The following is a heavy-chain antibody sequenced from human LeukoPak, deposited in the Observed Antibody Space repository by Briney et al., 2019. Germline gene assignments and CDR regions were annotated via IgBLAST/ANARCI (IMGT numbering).Heavy chain of an antibody. CDR1: GFTFSSYA. V-gene: IGHV3-23*01. CDR2: ISGSGGNT. Sequence: GGSLRLSCAPSGFTFSSYAMSWVRQAPGKGVEWGSGISGSGGNTYNTDAVRGRFTVSRDNSKNTVYLQMNSLRAEDTAVYYCARLAWLDRNFDYWGQGTLVTVSS. J-gene: IGHJ4*02. CDR3: ARLAWLDRNFDY. D-gene: IGHD6-19*01.